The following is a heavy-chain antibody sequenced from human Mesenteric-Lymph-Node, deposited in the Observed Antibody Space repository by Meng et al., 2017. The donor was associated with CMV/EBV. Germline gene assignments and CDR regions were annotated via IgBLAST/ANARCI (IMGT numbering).Heavy chain of an antibody. Sequence: SVKVSCKAPGDSFDTYAISWVRQAPGQGLEWMGGFIPIFAITNYAQKFQGRLTITADEFATTVYMDLRSLRYDDTAIYFCTRGTYGDRNFHYYGMDVWGQGTTVIVSS. V-gene: IGHV1-69*13. CDR3: TRGTYGDRNFHYYGMDV. J-gene: IGHJ6*02. CDR1: GDSFDTYA. CDR2: FIPIFAIT. D-gene: IGHD4/OR15-4a*01.